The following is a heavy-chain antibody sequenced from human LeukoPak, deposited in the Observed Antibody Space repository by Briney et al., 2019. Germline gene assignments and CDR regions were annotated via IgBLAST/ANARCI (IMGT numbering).Heavy chain of an antibody. J-gene: IGHJ4*02. CDR2: INPSGGST. Sequence: GASVNVSCKVSGYTLTELSMHWVRQAPGQGLEWMGIINPSGGSTSYAQKFQGRVTMTRDTSTSTVYMELSSLRSEDTAVYYCARDLVDAAAAKATYTFDYWGQGTLVTVSS. CDR1: GYTLTELS. D-gene: IGHD6-13*01. CDR3: ARDLVDAAAAKATYTFDY. V-gene: IGHV1-46*01.